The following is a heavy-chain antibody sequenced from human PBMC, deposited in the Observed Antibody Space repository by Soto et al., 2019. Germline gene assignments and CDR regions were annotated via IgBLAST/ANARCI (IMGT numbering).Heavy chain of an antibody. D-gene: IGHD5-12*01. CDR1: GYTFTSYG. CDR2: ISAYNGNT. J-gene: IGHJ4*02. CDR3: AREDSGYDFDY. Sequence: ASVKVSCKASGYTFTSYGIGWVRQAPGQGLEWMGWISAYNGNTNYAQKLQGRVTMTTDTSTSTAYMEPRSLRSDDTAVYYCAREDSGYDFDYWGQGTLVTVSS. V-gene: IGHV1-18*01.